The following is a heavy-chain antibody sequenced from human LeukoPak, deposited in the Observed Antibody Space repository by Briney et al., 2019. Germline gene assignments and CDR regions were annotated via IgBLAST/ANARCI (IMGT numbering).Heavy chain of an antibody. D-gene: IGHD5-18*01. CDR1: GFTFRHFY. CDR2: IGSIGTII. V-gene: IGHV3-11*04. CDR3: ARSLGLSYFDH. J-gene: IGHJ4*02. Sequence: GGSLRLSCAASGFTFRHFYMGWIRQARGKGLEWVSYIGSIGTIIYYADSVKGRFTISRDNAKSSLYLQMHILRADDTAVYYCARSLGLSYFDHWGQGTLVTVSS.